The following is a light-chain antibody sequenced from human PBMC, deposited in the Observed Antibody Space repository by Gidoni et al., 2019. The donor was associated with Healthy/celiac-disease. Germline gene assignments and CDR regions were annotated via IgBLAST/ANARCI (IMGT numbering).Light chain of an antibody. Sequence: AIRITQSPSSLSASTGDRVTITCQASQGISSYLAWYQQKPGKAPKLLIYAASTLQSGVPSRFSGSGSGTDFTLTISCLQSEDVATYYCQQYYSYPRTFGQXTKVEIK. CDR2: AAS. CDR3: QQYYSYPRT. V-gene: IGKV1-8*01. J-gene: IGKJ1*01. CDR1: QGISSY.